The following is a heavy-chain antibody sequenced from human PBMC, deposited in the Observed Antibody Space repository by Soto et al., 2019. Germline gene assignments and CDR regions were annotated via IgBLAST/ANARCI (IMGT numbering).Heavy chain of an antibody. J-gene: IGHJ4*02. CDR3: TRGWPQSDSGSHLAY. Sequence: EVQLVESGGGLVQPGGSLRLSCAASGFTFSSYWMHWVRQAPGKGLVWVSRINTDGSSTTYADSVQGRVTITRDNAKNTLYLQMNSLSVEDTAVYYCTRGWPQSDSGSHLAYWGQGTLVIVSS. D-gene: IGHD3-10*01. V-gene: IGHV3-74*01. CDR1: GFTFSSYW. CDR2: INTDGSST.